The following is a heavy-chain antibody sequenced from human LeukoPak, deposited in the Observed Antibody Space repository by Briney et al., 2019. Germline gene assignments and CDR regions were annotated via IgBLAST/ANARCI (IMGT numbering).Heavy chain of an antibody. CDR3: ARALRFLEWLLLDY. Sequence: SETLSLTCIVSGGSISSGSYYWSWIRQPAGKGLEWIGRIYTSGSTNYSPSLKSRVTISVDTSKNQFSLKLSSVTAADTAVYYCARALRFLEWLLLDYWGQGTLVTVSS. V-gene: IGHV4-61*02. J-gene: IGHJ4*02. CDR2: IYTSGST. D-gene: IGHD3-3*01. CDR1: GGSISSGSYY.